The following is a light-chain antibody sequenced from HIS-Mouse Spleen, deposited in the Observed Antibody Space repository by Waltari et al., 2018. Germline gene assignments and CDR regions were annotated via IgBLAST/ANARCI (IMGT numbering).Light chain of an antibody. CDR2: GAS. CDR3: QQYGSSST. Sequence: EIVLTQSPGTLSLSPGERATLPCRASQSVSSSYLAWYQQKPGQAPRLLIYGASSRATGIPDRFSGSGSGTDFTLTISRLEPEDFAVYYCQQYGSSSTFGQGTRLEIK. V-gene: IGKV3-20*01. CDR1: QSVSSSY. J-gene: IGKJ5*01.